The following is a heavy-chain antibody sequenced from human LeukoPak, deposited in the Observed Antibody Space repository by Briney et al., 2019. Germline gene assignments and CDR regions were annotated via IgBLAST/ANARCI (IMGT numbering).Heavy chain of an antibody. J-gene: IGHJ4*02. CDR1: GFTFSSSW. V-gene: IGHV3-7*01. CDR2: IKPDGSEK. CDR3: ARYGLTAALDF. Sequence: GGSLRLSCTASGFTFSSSWMSWVRQAPGKGLEWVANIKPDGSEKFHVDSVKGRFTISRDNSKSSLSLQMNSLRAEDTAVYYCARYGLTAALDFWGQGTLVTVSS. D-gene: IGHD2-21*02.